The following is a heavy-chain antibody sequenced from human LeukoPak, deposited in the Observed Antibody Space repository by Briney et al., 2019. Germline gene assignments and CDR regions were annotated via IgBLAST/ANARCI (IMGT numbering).Heavy chain of an antibody. J-gene: IGHJ4*02. CDR2: IKQDESEK. D-gene: IGHD6-6*01. CDR1: GFTFDNYW. CDR3: ARGSSFGSY. Sequence: GGSLRLSCATSGFTFDNYWMHWVRQAPGKGLEWVANIKQDESEKYYVDSVRGRFTISRDNAENSLYLQMNSLRAEDAAVYYCARGSSFGSYWGQGTLVTVSS. V-gene: IGHV3-7*01.